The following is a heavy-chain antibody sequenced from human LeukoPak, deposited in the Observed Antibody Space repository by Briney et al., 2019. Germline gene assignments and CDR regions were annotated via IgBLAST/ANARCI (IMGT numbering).Heavy chain of an antibody. CDR3: ARYGDYDTFQY. CDR1: GFTFSRYW. Sequence: PGGSLRLSCGASGFTFSRYWMSWVRQAPGKGLEWVANIKQDASEKRYVESVRGRFTISRDNAKNSLSLEMNSLRAEDTAVYYCARYGDYDTFQYWGQGTLVTVSS. CDR2: IKQDASEK. J-gene: IGHJ4*02. V-gene: IGHV3-7*03. D-gene: IGHD4-17*01.